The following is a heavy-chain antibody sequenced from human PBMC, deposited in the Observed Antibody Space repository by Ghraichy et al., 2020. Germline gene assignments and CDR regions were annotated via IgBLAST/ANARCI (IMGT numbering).Heavy chain of an antibody. D-gene: IGHD6-6*01. V-gene: IGHV1-18*04. J-gene: IGHJ5*02. CDR1: GYTFTTYG. CDR3: ARDLIAARPGWFDP. CDR2: ISVYNGDT. Sequence: ASVKVSCKASGYTFTTYGINWLRQAPGQGLEWMGWISVYNGDTNYAQKLQGRVTMTTDTSTSTAYMELRSLTSDDTAVYYCARDLIAARPGWFDPWGQGTLVTVSS.